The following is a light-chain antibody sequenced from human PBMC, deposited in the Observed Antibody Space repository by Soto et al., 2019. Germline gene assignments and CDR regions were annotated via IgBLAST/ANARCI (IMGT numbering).Light chain of an antibody. Sequence: DIQLTQSPSFLSASVGDRVTMTCRASQGVSTYLAWYQQKPGKAPKLLIYGASTLQSGVPSRFSGSGSGTEFALAISSLQPEDFATYYCQQYNSYPWTFGQGTKV. J-gene: IGKJ1*01. CDR3: QQYNSYPWT. CDR1: QGVSTY. V-gene: IGKV1-9*01. CDR2: GAS.